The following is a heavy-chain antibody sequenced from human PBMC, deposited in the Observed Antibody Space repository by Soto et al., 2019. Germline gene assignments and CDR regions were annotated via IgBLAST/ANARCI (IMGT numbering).Heavy chain of an antibody. V-gene: IGHV1-69*06. CDR3: ARDRGRYYDSSGYYYVGYFDL. CDR2: IIPIFGTA. CDR1: GGTFSSYA. Sequence: SVKVSGKASGGTFSSYAISCVLQSPLQWLDWMGGIIPIFGTANYAQKFQGRVTITADKSTSTAYMELSSLRSEDTAVYYCARDRGRYYDSSGYYYVGYFDLWGRGTLVTVSS. J-gene: IGHJ2*01. D-gene: IGHD3-22*01.